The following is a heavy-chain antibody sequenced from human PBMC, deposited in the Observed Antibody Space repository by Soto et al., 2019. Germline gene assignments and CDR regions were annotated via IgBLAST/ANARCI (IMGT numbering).Heavy chain of an antibody. V-gene: IGHV3-23*01. D-gene: IGHD2-2*01. CDR3: AKGSRSSRPYYFDH. CDR2: ITDSGGDT. Sequence: HPGGSLRLSCAASGFIFSDYAMSWVRQAPGKGLEWFSAITDSGGDTYHADSVKGRFTISRDNSKNMLYLQMNTLRAEDTAIYYCAKGSRSSRPYYFDHWGQGTLVTVSS. J-gene: IGHJ4*02. CDR1: GFIFSDYA.